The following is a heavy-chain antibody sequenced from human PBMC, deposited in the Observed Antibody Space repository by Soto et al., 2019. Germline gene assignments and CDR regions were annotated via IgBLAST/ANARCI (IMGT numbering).Heavy chain of an antibody. Sequence: EVQLLESGGGLVQPGGSLRLSCADSGFTFSSYAMSWVRQAPGKGLEWVSAISGSGGSTYYADSVKGRFTISRDNSKNTLYLQMNSLRAEDTAVYYCAKVFYGGDYSGWYFDLWGRGTLVTVSS. CDR1: GFTFSSYA. V-gene: IGHV3-23*01. J-gene: IGHJ2*01. CDR3: AKVFYGGDYSGWYFDL. CDR2: ISGSGGST. D-gene: IGHD2-21*02.